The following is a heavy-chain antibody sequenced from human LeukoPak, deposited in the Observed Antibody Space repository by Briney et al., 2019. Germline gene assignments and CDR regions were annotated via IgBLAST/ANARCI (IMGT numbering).Heavy chain of an antibody. CDR1: GGSISCYY. Sequence: SETLSLTCTVSGGSISCYYWSWIRQPPGKGLEWIGYIYTSGSTNYNPSLKSRVTISVDTSKNQFSLKLSSVTAADTAVYYCARQAGSLDYYYMDVWGKGTTVTVSS. D-gene: IGHD3-10*01. CDR3: ARQAGSLDYYYMDV. V-gene: IGHV4-4*09. J-gene: IGHJ6*03. CDR2: IYTSGST.